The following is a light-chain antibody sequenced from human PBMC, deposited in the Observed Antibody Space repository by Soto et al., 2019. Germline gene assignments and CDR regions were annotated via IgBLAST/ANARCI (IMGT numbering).Light chain of an antibody. J-gene: IGLJ1*01. V-gene: IGLV1-44*01. CDR2: SNN. CDR1: SSNIGSNT. Sequence: QSVLTQSPSASGTPGQRVTISCSGSSSNIGSNTINWYQQLPGTAPKLLICSNNQRPSGVPDRFSGSKSGTSASLAISGLQSEDEADYYCAAWDDSLNGYVFGTGTKVTVL. CDR3: AAWDDSLNGYV.